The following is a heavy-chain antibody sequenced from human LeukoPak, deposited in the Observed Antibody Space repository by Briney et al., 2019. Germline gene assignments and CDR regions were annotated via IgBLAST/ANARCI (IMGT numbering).Heavy chain of an antibody. CDR2: IYTSGSN. CDR3: AREGHYYGSGSYYNVPYYYYYYMDV. D-gene: IGHD3-10*01. V-gene: IGHV4-4*07. Sequence: PSETLSLTCTVSGGSISSYYWSWIRQPAGKGLEWIGRIYTSGSNNYNPSLKSRVPMSVDTSKNQFSLKLSSVTAADTAVYYCAREGHYYGSGSYYNVPYYYYYYMDVWGKGTTVTVSS. J-gene: IGHJ6*03. CDR1: GGSISSYY.